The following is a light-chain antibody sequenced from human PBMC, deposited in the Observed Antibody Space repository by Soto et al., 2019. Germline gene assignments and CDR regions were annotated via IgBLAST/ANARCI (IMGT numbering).Light chain of an antibody. V-gene: IGKV1-5*03. CDR1: QSISSW. CDR3: QQYNTYLWT. CDR2: KAS. J-gene: IGKJ1*01. Sequence: DIPMTQSPSTLSASVGDRVIIICRASQSISSWLAWYQQKPGKAPKLLIYKASSLESGVPSRFSGSGSGTEFTLAIRSLQPDDFATYYCQQYNTYLWTFGQGTKVEIK.